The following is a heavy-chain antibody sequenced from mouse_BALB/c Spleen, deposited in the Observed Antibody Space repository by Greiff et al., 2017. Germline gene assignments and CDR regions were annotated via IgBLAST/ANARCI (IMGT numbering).Heavy chain of an antibody. CDR2: ISSGGSYT. Sequence: EVQLVESGGDLVKPGGSLKLSCAASGFTFSSYGMSWVRQTPDKRLEWVATISSGGSYTYYPDSVKGRFTISRDNAKNTLYLQMSSLKSEDTAMYYCARHVDYDQGCYSYWGQGTSVTVSS. CDR1: GFTFSSYG. V-gene: IGHV5-6*01. D-gene: IGHD2-4*01. CDR3: ARHVDYDQGCYSY. J-gene: IGHJ4*01.